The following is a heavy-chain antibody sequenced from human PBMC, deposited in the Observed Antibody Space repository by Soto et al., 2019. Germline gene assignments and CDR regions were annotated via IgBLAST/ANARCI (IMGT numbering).Heavy chain of an antibody. CDR2: ISWDSGTI. CDR1: GFTFDDCS. J-gene: IGHJ5*02. V-gene: IGHV3-9*01. D-gene: IGHD5-12*01. CDR3: VRGRYPTMARPLDH. Sequence: EVQLVESGGGLVQPGKSLRLSCVASGFTFDDCSMHWVRQAPGKGLEWVSGISWDSGTIGYADSVKSRFSISRDGAKNSLDLQIDSLRVEDAALYYCVRGRYPTMARPLDHWGQGTLVTVSS.